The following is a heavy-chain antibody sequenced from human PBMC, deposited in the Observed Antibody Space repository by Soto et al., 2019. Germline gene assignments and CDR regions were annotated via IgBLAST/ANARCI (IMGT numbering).Heavy chain of an antibody. CDR3: ARGGAMGVDY. D-gene: IGHD1-26*01. CDR2: IDGAAATT. V-gene: IGHV3-74*01. J-gene: IGHJ4*02. CDR1: GFTFNNKW. Sequence: GESLKISCTASGFTFNNKWMHWVRQAPGKGLVWLSRIDGAAATTNYADSVKGRFTISRDNAKNIVFLHVNGLTDEDTAVYYCARGGAMGVDYWGQGALVTVSS.